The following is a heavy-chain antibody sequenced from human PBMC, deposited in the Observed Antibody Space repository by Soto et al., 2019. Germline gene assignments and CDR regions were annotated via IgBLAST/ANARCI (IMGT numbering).Heavy chain of an antibody. Sequence: EVQLVESGGGLVQPGGSLRLSCAASGFTFRNYWMHWVRQAPGKGLVWVSRVNSDGDTTYYADSVKGRFTISRDNAKNTLHLQMNNLGAEDTAVYYCASNYAYAEGYYFYGIDVWGQGTTVTVSS. CDR3: ASNYAYAEGYYFYGIDV. J-gene: IGHJ6*02. CDR1: GFTFRNYW. V-gene: IGHV3-74*01. D-gene: IGHD3-16*01. CDR2: VNSDGDTT.